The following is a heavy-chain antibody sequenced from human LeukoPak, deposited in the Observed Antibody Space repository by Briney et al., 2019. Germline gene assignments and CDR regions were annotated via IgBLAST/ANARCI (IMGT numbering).Heavy chain of an antibody. D-gene: IGHD5-18*01. CDR2: SSGDGFST. Sequence: GGSLRLSCAASGFTFSTYAMSWVRQTPGKGLEWVSASSGDGFSTYYAGSVRGRFTISRDNSKNTLYLQMVGLRAEDTAVYYCAQEVNTAVDLWGQGTLVTVSS. CDR1: GFTFSTYA. J-gene: IGHJ4*02. CDR3: AQEVNTAVDL. V-gene: IGHV3-23*01.